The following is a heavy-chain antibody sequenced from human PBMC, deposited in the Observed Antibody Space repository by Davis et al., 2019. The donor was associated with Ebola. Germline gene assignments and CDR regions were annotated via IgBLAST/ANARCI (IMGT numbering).Heavy chain of an antibody. CDR2: IWYDGSNK. CDR1: GFTVSSYG. D-gene: IGHD2-8*01. J-gene: IGHJ6*02. Sequence: PGGSLRPSCAASGFTVSSYGMHWVRQAPGKGLEWVAVIWYDGSNKYYADSVKGRFTISRDNSKNTLYLQMNSLRAEDTAVYYCAREMVRYYYGMDVWGQGTTVTVSS. CDR3: AREMVRYYYGMDV. V-gene: IGHV3-33*08.